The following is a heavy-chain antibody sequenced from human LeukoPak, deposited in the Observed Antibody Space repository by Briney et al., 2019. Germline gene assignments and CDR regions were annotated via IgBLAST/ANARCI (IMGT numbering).Heavy chain of an antibody. J-gene: IGHJ4*02. D-gene: IGHD3-10*01. CDR2: INSDGSST. CDR3: ARPYYYGSGSYYPLDY. V-gene: IGHV3-74*01. CDR1: GFTFSNYW. Sequence: GGSLRLSCAASGFTFSNYWRFWVPQTPGKGRVWVSRINSDGSSTSYADSVRGRFTISRDNSKSTVSLQMNSLRAEDTAVYYCARPYYYGSGSYYPLDYWGQGTLVTVSS.